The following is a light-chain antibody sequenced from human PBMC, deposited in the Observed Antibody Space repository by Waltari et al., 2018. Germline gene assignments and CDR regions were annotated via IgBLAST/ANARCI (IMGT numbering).Light chain of an antibody. Sequence: DIQMTQSPSSLSASVGDRVTITCRASQSISSYLNWYQPKPGKAPKLLIYAASSLQSGVPSRFRGSGSGTDFTLTISSLQPEDFATYYCQQSYSTPRVYTFGQGTKLEIK. V-gene: IGKV1-39*01. CDR3: QQSYSTPRVYT. J-gene: IGKJ2*01. CDR2: AAS. CDR1: QSISSY.